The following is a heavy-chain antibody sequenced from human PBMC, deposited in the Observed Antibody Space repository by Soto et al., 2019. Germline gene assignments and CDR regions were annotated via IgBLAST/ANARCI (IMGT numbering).Heavy chain of an antibody. Sequence: QLVESGGDLVQPGGSLRLSCAASGFPFDAYIMNWVRRPPGKGLEWVASINPRGLTTYYANSVRGRFTISRDDDRESLFLQIDNVRTEDTGVYYCATWYRNYYYGLDVWGQGTTVTVSS. J-gene: IGHJ6*02. CDR2: INPRGLTT. CDR1: GFPFDAYI. D-gene: IGHD6-13*01. V-gene: IGHV3-48*01. CDR3: ATWYRNYYYGLDV.